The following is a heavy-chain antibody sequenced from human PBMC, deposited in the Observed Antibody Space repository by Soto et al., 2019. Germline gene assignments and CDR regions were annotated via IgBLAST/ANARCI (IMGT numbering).Heavy chain of an antibody. CDR1: GFTFSSYG. V-gene: IGHV3-30*18. CDR2: ISYDGSNK. J-gene: IGHJ5*02. Sequence: GGSLRLSCAASGFTFSSYGMHWVRQAPGKGLEWVAVISYDGSNKYYADSVKGRFTISRDNSKNTLYLQMNSLRAGDTAVYYCAKDHKNWFDPWGQGTLVTVSS. CDR3: AKDHKNWFDP.